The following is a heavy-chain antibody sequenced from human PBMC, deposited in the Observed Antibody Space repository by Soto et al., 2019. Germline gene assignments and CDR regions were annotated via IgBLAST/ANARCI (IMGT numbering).Heavy chain of an antibody. V-gene: IGHV3-74*02. CDR1: GFTFSSYW. CDR3: ASDKKPYQPLVK. Sequence: VQLVESGGGLVKPGGSLRLSCAASGFTFSSYWMHWVRQAPGKGLVWVSRINSDGSSTSYADSVKGRFTISRDNAKNTLYLQMTSLRAEDTAVYYCASDKKPYQPLVKWGQGTLVTVSS. J-gene: IGHJ4*02. CDR2: INSDGSST. D-gene: IGHD2-2*01.